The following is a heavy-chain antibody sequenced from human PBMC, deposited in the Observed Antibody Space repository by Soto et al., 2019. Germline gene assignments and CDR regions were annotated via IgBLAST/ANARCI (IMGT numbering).Heavy chain of an antibody. J-gene: IGHJ5*02. Sequence: SETLSLSCTVSGGSICSYYWSWIRQPPGKGLEWIGYIYYSGSTNYNPSLKSRVTISVDTSKNQFSLKLSSVTAADTAVYYCAGSYYYGSGSYYTPHWFDPWGQGTLVTVSS. V-gene: IGHV4-59*01. CDR1: GGSICSYY. CDR3: AGSYYYGSGSYYTPHWFDP. CDR2: IYYSGST. D-gene: IGHD3-10*01.